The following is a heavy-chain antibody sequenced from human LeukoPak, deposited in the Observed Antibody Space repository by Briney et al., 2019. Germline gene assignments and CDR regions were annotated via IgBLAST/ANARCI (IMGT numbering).Heavy chain of an antibody. D-gene: IGHD5/OR15-5a*01. Sequence: SETLSLTCTVSGGSISSYYWSWIRQPPGKGLEWIGYIYYSGSTNYNTSLKSRVTMSTDTSKKQFSLNLTSVTAADPAVYYCARHNSGVVYCDDGFDIWGQGTVATVSS. CDR2: IYYSGST. CDR3: ARHNSGVVYCDDGFDI. J-gene: IGHJ3*02. V-gene: IGHV4-59*08. CDR1: GGSISSYY.